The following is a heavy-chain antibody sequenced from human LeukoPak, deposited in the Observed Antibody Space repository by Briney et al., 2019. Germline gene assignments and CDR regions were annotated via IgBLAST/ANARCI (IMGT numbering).Heavy chain of an antibody. D-gene: IGHD6-13*01. Sequence: PSQTLSLTCTVSGGSISSDSYYWSWIRQPAGKGLEWIGRIYSSGSTNYNPSLKSQVTISVDRSQNQFSLRLSSVTAADTAVYYCARSSIIAAAGFDYWGQGTLVTVSS. CDR3: ARSSIIAAAGFDY. J-gene: IGHJ4*02. V-gene: IGHV4-61*02. CDR1: GGSISSDSYY. CDR2: IYSSGST.